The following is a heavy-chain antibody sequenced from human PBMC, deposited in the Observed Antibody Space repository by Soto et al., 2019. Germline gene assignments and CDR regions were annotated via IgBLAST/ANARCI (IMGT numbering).Heavy chain of an antibody. CDR1: GYTITGYY. J-gene: IGHJ6*02. Sequence: ASVKVSCKASGYTITGYYMRWVRQATGQGLEWMGWISAYNGDTNYAQKLQGRVTMTTDTSTSTAYMELRSLRSDDTAVYYCARDDYYYYYYGMDVWGQGTTVTVSS. CDR2: ISAYNGDT. V-gene: IGHV1-18*04. CDR3: ARDDYYYYYYGMDV. D-gene: IGHD2-21*02.